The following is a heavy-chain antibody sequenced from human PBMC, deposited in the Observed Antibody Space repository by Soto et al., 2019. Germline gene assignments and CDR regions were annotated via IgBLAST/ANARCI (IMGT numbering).Heavy chain of an antibody. CDR2: IIAILGIA. D-gene: IGHD2-2*01. CDR1: GGTFSSYT. Sequence: QVQLVQSGAEVKKPGSSVKVSCKASGGTFSSYTISWVRQAPGQGLEWMGRIIAILGIANYAQKFQGRVTITADKPTSTAYMELSSLISEDTAVYYCARSDIVVVPAAGNNWFDPWGQGTLVTVSS. V-gene: IGHV1-69*02. CDR3: ARSDIVVVPAAGNNWFDP. J-gene: IGHJ5*02.